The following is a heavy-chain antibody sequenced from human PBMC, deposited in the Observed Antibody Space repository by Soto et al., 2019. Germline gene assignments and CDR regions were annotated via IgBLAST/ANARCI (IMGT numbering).Heavy chain of an antibody. V-gene: IGHV4-39*01. CDR3: ARLLTVAGTEGYYFDY. Sequence: PSETLSLTCTVSGGSISSSSYYWGWIRQPPXKGLEWIGSIYYSGSTYYNPSLKSRVTISVDTSKNQFSLKLSSVTAADAAVYYCARLLTVAGTEGYYFDYWGQGTLVTVSS. D-gene: IGHD6-19*01. J-gene: IGHJ4*02. CDR1: GGSISSSSYY. CDR2: IYYSGST.